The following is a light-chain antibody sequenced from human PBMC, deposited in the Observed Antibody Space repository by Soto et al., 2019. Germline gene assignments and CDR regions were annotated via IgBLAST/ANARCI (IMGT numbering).Light chain of an antibody. CDR3: QQYGSSLWT. CDR2: GAS. Sequence: EIVLTQSPGTLSLSPCERATLSCSASQSVSSSRLAWYRQKPGQAPRLLIYGASSRATGIPDRFSGSGSGTDFTLTISRLEPEDFAVYYCQQYGSSLWTFGQGTKVDIK. V-gene: IGKV3-20*01. CDR1: QSVSSSR. J-gene: IGKJ1*01.